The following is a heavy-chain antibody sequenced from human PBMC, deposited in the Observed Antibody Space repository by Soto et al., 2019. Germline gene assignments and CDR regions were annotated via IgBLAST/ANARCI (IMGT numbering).Heavy chain of an antibody. D-gene: IGHD2-2*01. CDR1: GYTFTHYG. CDR3: ARHERGTCTSSICYYFDY. Sequence: QVQLVQSGAEVKEPGASVKVSCKASGYTFTHYGFSWVRQAPGQGLEWLAWTSADNGDTNYAPKLQGRVTLTTDTSTGTAYMELRSLRSDDTAVYYCARHERGTCTSSICYYFDYWGQGTLVTVSS. V-gene: IGHV1-18*04. CDR2: TSADNGDT. J-gene: IGHJ4*02.